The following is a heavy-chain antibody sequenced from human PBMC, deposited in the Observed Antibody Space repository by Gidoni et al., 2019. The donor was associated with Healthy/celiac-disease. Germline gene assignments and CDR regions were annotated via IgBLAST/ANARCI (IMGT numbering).Heavy chain of an antibody. CDR1: GGTFSSYT. J-gene: IGHJ5*02. CDR2: IIPIFGTA. Sequence: QVQLVQSGAEVKKPGSSVKVSCKASGGTFSSYTISWVRQAPGQGLEWMGGIIPIFGTANYAQKFQGRVTITADESTSTAYMELSSLRSEDTAVYYCARDQAYSSSWHPDWFDPWGQGTLVTVSS. D-gene: IGHD6-13*01. V-gene: IGHV1-69*01. CDR3: ARDQAYSSSWHPDWFDP.